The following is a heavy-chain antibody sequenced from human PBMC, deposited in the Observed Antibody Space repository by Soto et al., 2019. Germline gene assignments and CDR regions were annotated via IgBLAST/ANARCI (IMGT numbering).Heavy chain of an antibody. J-gene: IGHJ3*02. V-gene: IGHV1-8*01. CDR2: MNPNSDNT. CDR3: ARVLPNKDYIWGIYRSHAFDI. CDR1: GYTFTSYD. D-gene: IGHD3-16*02. Sequence: QVQLVQSGAEVKKPGASVKVSCKASGYTFTSYDINWVRQATGQGLEWMGWMNPNSDNTGYAQKFQGRVTMTRNTTISTAYMELSSLRSEYTAVYYCARVLPNKDYIWGIYRSHAFDIWCQGTMVTVSS.